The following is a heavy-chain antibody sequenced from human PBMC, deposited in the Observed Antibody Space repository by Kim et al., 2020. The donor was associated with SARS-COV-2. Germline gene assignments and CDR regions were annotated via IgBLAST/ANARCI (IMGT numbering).Heavy chain of an antibody. J-gene: IGHJ4*02. D-gene: IGHD6-13*01. Sequence: LKSRVTMSVDTSKNQFSLKLSSVTAADTAVYYCARDLRIAAAATGYYFDYWGQGTLVTVSS. V-gene: IGHV4-4*06. CDR3: ARDLRIAAAATGYYFDY.